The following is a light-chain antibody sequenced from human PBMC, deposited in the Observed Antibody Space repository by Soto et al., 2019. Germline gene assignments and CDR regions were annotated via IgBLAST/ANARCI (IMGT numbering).Light chain of an antibody. CDR1: ESVSGSY. V-gene: IGKV3-20*01. CDR3: QQYGSSPQT. Sequence: PGERAALSCRASESVSGSYIAWYQQKVGQSPRLLIYGASNRATGIPDRFSGSGSGADFTLTISRLEPEDFAVYYCQQYGSSPQTFGQGTKVDIK. J-gene: IGKJ1*01. CDR2: GAS.